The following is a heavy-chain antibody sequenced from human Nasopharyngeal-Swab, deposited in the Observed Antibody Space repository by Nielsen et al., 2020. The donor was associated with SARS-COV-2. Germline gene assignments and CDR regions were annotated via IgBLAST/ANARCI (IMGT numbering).Heavy chain of an antibody. D-gene: IGHD5-12*01. CDR1: GFTFSSYE. CDR2: ISSSGSTI. V-gene: IGHV3-48*03. CDR3: ASDEYGGYILDY. Sequence: GGSLRLSCAASGFTFSSYEMNWVRQAPGKGLEWVSYISSSGSTIYYADSVKGRFTISRDNAKNSLYLQMNSLRAGDTAVYYCASDEYGGYILDYWGQGTLVTVSS. J-gene: IGHJ4*02.